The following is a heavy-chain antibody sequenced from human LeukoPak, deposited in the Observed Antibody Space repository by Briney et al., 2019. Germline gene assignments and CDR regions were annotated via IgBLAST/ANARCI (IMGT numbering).Heavy chain of an antibody. D-gene: IGHD6-13*01. CDR3: ARDRVGSWYGTGWFDP. CDR1: GGSISSGGYY. V-gene: IGHV4-31*03. CDR2: IYYSGST. J-gene: IGHJ5*02. Sequence: SETLSLTCTVSGGSISSGGYYWSWIRQHPGKGLEWIGYIYYSGSTYYNPSLKSRVTISVDTSKSQFSLKLSSVTAADTAVYYCARDRVGSWYGTGWFDPWGQGTLVTVSS.